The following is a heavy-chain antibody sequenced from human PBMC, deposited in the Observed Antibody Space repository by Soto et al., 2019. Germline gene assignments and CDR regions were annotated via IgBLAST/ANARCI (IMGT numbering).Heavy chain of an antibody. V-gene: IGHV3-23*01. CDR2: VGVDQRT. CDR1: GFTFSNYS. CDR3: AKVIYSGGTGYFAS. Sequence: AGGALRLSRTASGFTFSNYSINWGRPAPGKGLERVSTVGVDQRTYYADSVRGRFIISRDNSMNTVYLQLNSLTADDTAVYYCAKVIYSGGTGYFASWGLGALVTVSS. D-gene: IGHD3-16*01. J-gene: IGHJ4*02.